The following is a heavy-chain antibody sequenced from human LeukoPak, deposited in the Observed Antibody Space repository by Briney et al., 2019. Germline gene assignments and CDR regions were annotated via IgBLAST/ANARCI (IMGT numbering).Heavy chain of an antibody. V-gene: IGHV1-8*01. D-gene: IGHD5-12*01. Sequence: ASVKGSCKASGYTFTSYDINWVRQATGQGLEWMGWMNPNSGNTGYAQKFQGRVTMTRDTSISTAYMELSSLRSDDTAVYFCARGGYSGYDPIRGDYWGQGTLVTVSS. CDR3: ARGGYSGYDPIRGDY. CDR2: MNPNSGNT. J-gene: IGHJ4*02. CDR1: GYTFTSYD.